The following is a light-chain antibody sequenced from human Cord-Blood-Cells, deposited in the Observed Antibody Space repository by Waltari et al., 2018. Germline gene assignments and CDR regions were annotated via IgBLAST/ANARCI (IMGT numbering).Light chain of an antibody. CDR1: QSVSSH. CDR3: QQRSNWLPIT. CDR2: DAS. Sequence: EIVLTQSPATLSLSPGERATLSCRASQSVSSHLAWYQQKPGQAPRLLIYDASNRATGIPARFSGSGSGTDFTLTISSLEPEDFAVYYCQQRSNWLPITFGQGTRLEIK. V-gene: IGKV3-11*01. J-gene: IGKJ5*01.